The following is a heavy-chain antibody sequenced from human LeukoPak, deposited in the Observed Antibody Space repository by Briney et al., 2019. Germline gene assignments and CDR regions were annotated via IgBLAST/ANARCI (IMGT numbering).Heavy chain of an antibody. CDR3: AKSGDYDYVWGSYRLSPGAFDI. CDR2: ISGSGGST. CDR1: GFTFSSYS. V-gene: IGHV3-23*01. D-gene: IGHD3-16*02. Sequence: PGGSLRLSCAASGFTFSSYSMNWVRQAPGKGLEWVSAISGSGGSTYYADSVKGRFTISRDNSKNTLYLQMNSLRAEDTAVYYCAKSGDYDYVWGSYRLSPGAFDIWGQGTMVTVSS. J-gene: IGHJ3*02.